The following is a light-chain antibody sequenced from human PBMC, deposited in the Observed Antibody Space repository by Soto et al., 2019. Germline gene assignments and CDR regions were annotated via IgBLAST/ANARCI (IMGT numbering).Light chain of an antibody. CDR2: DAS. CDR1: QSISSW. Sequence: DIQMTQSPSTLSASVGDRVTITCRASQSISSWLAWYQQKPGKVPKILIYDASSLESGVPSRYSGSGSGTEFTLTISSLQPDDLATFYCQQYSSYPWTFGPWTKVEIK. J-gene: IGKJ1*01. CDR3: QQYSSYPWT. V-gene: IGKV1-5*01.